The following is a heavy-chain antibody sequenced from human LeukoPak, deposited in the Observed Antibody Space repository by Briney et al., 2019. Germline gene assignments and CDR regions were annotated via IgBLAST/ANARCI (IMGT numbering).Heavy chain of an antibody. CDR1: GFTVSSNH. J-gene: IGHJ6*02. CDR2: IYSGGST. D-gene: IGHD6-6*01. V-gene: IGHV3-53*01. Sequence: SGGSLRLSCAASGFTVSSNHMSWVRQAPGKGLEWVSVIYSGGSTYYADSVKGRFTISRDNSKNTLYLQMNSLRAEDTAVYYCAREGPGVHYGMDVWGQGTTVTVSS. CDR3: AREGPGVHYGMDV.